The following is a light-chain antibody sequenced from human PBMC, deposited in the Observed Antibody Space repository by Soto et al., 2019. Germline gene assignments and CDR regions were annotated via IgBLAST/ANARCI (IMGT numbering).Light chain of an antibody. CDR3: QHNGF. Sequence: DIQMTQSPSSVSASVGDRVTITCRASQGLSSWLAWYQHKPGKAPNLLIFATSSLQRGVPSRFRGSGSGTDFTLTISSLQPADFARYCCQHNGFFGPGTRVEIK. J-gene: IGKJ3*01. CDR2: ATS. CDR1: QGLSSW. V-gene: IGKV1-12*01.